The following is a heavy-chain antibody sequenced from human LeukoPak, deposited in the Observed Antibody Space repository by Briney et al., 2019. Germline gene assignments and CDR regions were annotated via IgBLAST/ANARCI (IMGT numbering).Heavy chain of an antibody. D-gene: IGHD3-10*01. CDR2: INSDSRTP. Sequence: GGSLRLSCAASGFPFSRYSMNWVRQAPGKGLEWVSYINSDSRTPRYADSVKGRFTISRDNAKGSLYLQMDSLRAEDTDVYYCARGWDSMVRGVNRRSADYYGMDVWGQGTTVTVSS. CDR1: GFPFSRYS. CDR3: ARGWDSMVRGVNRRSADYYGMDV. V-gene: IGHV3-48*04. J-gene: IGHJ6*02.